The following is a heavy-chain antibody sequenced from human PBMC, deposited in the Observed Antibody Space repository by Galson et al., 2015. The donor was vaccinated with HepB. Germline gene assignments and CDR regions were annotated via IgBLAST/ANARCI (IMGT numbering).Heavy chain of an antibody. CDR3: ARARVDYDFPKGYMDV. V-gene: IGHV4-4*07. D-gene: IGHD3-3*01. J-gene: IGHJ6*03. CDR1: GGSISSYY. Sequence: ETLSLTCTVSGGSISSYYWSWIRQPAGKGLEWIGRIYTSGSTNYNPSLKSRVTMSVDTSKNQFSLKLSSVTAADTAVYYCARARVDYDFPKGYMDVWGKGTTVTVSS. CDR2: IYTSGST.